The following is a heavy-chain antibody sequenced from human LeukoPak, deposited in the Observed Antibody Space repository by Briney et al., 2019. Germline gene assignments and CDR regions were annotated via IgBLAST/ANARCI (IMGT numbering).Heavy chain of an antibody. CDR2: ISGSGRST. D-gene: IGHD2-21*01. CDR1: GFTFSSYA. Sequence: PGGSLRLSCAASGFTFSSYAMSWVRQAPGKGLEGVSAISGSGRSTYYADSVKGRFTISRDISQNTLYLQMNSLRAEDTALYYCAKGAYSYYFDYWGQGTLVTVSS. CDR3: AKGAYSYYFDY. V-gene: IGHV3-23*01. J-gene: IGHJ4*02.